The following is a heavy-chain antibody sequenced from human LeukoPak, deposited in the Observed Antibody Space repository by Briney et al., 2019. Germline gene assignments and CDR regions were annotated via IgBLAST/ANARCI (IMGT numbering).Heavy chain of an antibody. V-gene: IGHV3-23*01. Sequence: GGSLRLSCAASGFTFSSYAMSWVRQAPGKGLEWVSVISGSGTNTYYADSVKGRFTISRDNSKNTLYLQMNSLRAEDTAVYYCARDFRVFCGADCSSGAFDIWGPGKMVTVSS. J-gene: IGHJ3*02. D-gene: IGHD2-21*02. CDR1: GFTFSSYA. CDR2: ISGSGTNT. CDR3: ARDFRVFCGADCSSGAFDI.